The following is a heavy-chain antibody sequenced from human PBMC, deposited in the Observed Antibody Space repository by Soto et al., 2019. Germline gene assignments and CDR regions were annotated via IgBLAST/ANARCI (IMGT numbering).Heavy chain of an antibody. CDR1: GFIVSTSY. J-gene: IGHJ4*02. CDR2: IYSGGDT. D-gene: IGHD4-17*01. CDR3: ARDRHLRDFGDYVSSFDS. V-gene: IGHV3-53*01. Sequence: EVQLVESGGGLIQPGGSLRLSCAASGFIVSTSYMNWVRQAPGKGLDWVAGIYSGGDTFYADSVKGRFTISRDNSNNTLYLQMNSLRVDDTAIYYCARDRHLRDFGDYVSSFDSWGQGTLVTVSS.